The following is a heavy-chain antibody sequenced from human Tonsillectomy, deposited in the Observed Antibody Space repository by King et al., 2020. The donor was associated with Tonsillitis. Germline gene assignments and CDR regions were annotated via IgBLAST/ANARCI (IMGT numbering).Heavy chain of an antibody. Sequence: VQLVESGGGLVQPGGSLRLPCAASQFTFSTYAMSWVRQAPGKGLEWVSTFSGSGAYTYYANSVKGRFTISRDNSKNTLFLQMNSLRAEDTAVYYCAKGGGRTWSNYFDDWGQGTLVTVSS. CDR1: QFTFSTYA. CDR3: AKGGGRTWSNYFDD. V-gene: IGHV3-23*04. D-gene: IGHD6-13*01. J-gene: IGHJ4*02. CDR2: FSGSGAYT.